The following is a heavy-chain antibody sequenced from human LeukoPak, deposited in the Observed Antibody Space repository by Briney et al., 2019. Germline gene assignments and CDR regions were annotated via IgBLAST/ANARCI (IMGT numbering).Heavy chain of an antibody. D-gene: IGHD3-10*01. Sequence: GRSLRLSCAASGFTFSSYGMHWVRQAPGKGLEWVAVISYDGSNKYYADSVKGRFTISRDNSKNTLYLQMNSLRAEDTAVYYCAKEPTISYYYGSGSSSIPYFDYWGQGTLVTVSS. CDR3: AKEPTISYYYGSGSSSIPYFDY. V-gene: IGHV3-30*18. J-gene: IGHJ4*02. CDR2: ISYDGSNK. CDR1: GFTFSSYG.